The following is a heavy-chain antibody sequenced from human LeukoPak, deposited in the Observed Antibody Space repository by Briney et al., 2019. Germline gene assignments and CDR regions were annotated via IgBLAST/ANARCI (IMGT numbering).Heavy chain of an antibody. CDR2: ISAYNGNT. J-gene: IGHJ6*03. CDR1: GYTFTSYG. D-gene: IGHD6-19*01. Sequence: ASVKVSCKASGYTFTSYGISWVRQAPGQGLEWMGWISAYNGNTNYAQKLQGRVTMTTDTSTGTAYMELRSLRSDDTAVYYCARAKQWLVDYYYYTDVWGKGTTVTVSS. V-gene: IGHV1-18*01. CDR3: ARAKQWLVDYYYYTDV.